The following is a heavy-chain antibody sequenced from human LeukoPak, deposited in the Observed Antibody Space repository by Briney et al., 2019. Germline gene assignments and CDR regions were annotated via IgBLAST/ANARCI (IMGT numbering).Heavy chain of an antibody. CDR3: AREGGVRGNDY. CDR2: ISSSSSYI. V-gene: IGHV3-21*01. CDR1: GFTFSSYS. D-gene: IGHD3-16*01. Sequence: GGSLRLSCAASGFTFSSYSMSWVRQAPGKGLGWVSSISSSSSYIYYADSVKGRFTISRDNAKNSLYLQMNSLRAEDTAVYYCAREGGVRGNDYWGQGTLVTVSS. J-gene: IGHJ4*02.